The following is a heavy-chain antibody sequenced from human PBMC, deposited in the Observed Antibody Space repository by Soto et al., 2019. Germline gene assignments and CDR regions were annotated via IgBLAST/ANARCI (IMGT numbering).Heavy chain of an antibody. Sequence: YTVSGGSLNRGGNYWCWIRQYPGKGLEWIGYIYNSGRTYYNPSLKSRVTISVDTSKNHFSLNLSSVTAADTAMYYCARVPLRPWYGGPDSWGQGTRVTGS. CDR2: IYNSGRT. CDR3: ARVPLRPWYGGPDS. J-gene: IGHJ4*02. D-gene: IGHD1-26*01. CDR1: GGSLNRGGNY. V-gene: IGHV4-31*03.